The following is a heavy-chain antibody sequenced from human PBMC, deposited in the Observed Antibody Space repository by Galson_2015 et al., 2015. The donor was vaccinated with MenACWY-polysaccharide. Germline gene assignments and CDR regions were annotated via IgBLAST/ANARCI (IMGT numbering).Heavy chain of an antibody. CDR3: VKGLTSIPGIAAGGFDS. CDR1: GFRFEDYA. D-gene: IGHD6-13*01. CDR2: ISWKSITM. Sequence: SLRLSCAASGFRFEDYAMHWVRQAPGKGLEWVTGISWKSITMGQADAVKGRSTISRDNAKNSIYLQMNSLEPEDTAVYYCVKGLTSIPGIAAGGFDSWGHGTLVTVSS. J-gene: IGHJ5*01. V-gene: IGHV3-9*01.